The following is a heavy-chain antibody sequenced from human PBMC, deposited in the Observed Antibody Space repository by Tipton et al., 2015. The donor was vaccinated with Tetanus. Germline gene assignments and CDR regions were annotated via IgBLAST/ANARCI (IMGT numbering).Heavy chain of an antibody. V-gene: IGHV1-2*02. Sequence: QLVQSGAEVKKPGASVRVSCKPSGYTFTNYHVQWVRQAPGQGLEWMGWIDPKSADTDFAQRFQGRVTMTRDSSISTVYMELSRLRSDGTAVYYCARGAGPGGGGSFDYWGQGTLVAVAS. CDR1: GYTFTNYH. D-gene: IGHD3-10*01. CDR3: ARGAGPGGGGSFDY. CDR2: IDPKSADT. J-gene: IGHJ4*02.